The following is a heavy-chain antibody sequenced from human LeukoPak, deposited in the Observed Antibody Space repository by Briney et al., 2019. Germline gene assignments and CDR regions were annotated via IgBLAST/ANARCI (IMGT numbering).Heavy chain of an antibody. CDR2: ISYDGSNK. V-gene: IGHV3-30*04. CDR1: GFTFSSYA. J-gene: IGHJ4*02. Sequence: GGSLRLFCAASGFTFSSYAMHWVRQAPGKGLEWVAVISYDGSNKYYADSVKGRFTISRDNSKNTLYLQMNSLRAEDTAVYYCARDRGVGATRGSGYYFDYWGQGTLVTVSS. D-gene: IGHD1-26*01. CDR3: ARDRGVGATRGSGYYFDY.